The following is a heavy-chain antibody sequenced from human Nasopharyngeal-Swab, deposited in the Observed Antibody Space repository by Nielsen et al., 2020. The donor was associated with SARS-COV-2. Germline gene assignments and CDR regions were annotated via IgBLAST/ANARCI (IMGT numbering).Heavy chain of an antibody. CDR1: GYIFTSYD. V-gene: IGHV1-18*01. D-gene: IGHD3-3*01. CDR2: IGAYNGNT. Sequence: SVKVSCKASGYIFTSYDISWVRQARGQGLEWMGWIGAYNGNTNYAQKFQDRVTMTTDTSTSTVYMELRSLRSDGTAVYYCARHGVAEDYWGQGTLVTVSS. J-gene: IGHJ4*02. CDR3: ARHGVAEDY.